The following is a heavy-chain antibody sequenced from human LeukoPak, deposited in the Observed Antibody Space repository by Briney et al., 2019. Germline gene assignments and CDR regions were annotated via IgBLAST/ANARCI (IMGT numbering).Heavy chain of an antibody. CDR1: GYTFTSYD. Sequence: ASVKVSCKASGYTFTSYDINWVRQATGQGLEWMGWMNPNSGNTGYAQKFQGRVTMTRNTSISTAYMELSSLRSEDTAVYYCARGTKDYCSSTSCYTLNYWGQGTLVTVSS. V-gene: IGHV1-8*01. CDR3: ARGTKDYCSSTSCYTLNY. D-gene: IGHD2-2*02. CDR2: MNPNSGNT. J-gene: IGHJ4*02.